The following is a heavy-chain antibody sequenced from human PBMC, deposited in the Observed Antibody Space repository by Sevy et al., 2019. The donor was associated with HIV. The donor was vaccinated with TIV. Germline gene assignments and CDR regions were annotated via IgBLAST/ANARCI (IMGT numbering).Heavy chain of an antibody. CDR1: GFTFSNAW. J-gene: IGHJ4*02. CDR3: TNNQGYFIDGVWGEYFDS. CDR2: IKSKSEGGTT. Sequence: GGSLRLSCGASGFTFSNAWMTWVRQAPGKGLEWVGRIKSKSEGGTTDYAAPVKGRLTISGDDSKNTLYLQMNSLKSDDIAVYYCTNNQGYFIDGVWGEYFDSWGQGTLVTVSS. D-gene: IGHD2-8*01. V-gene: IGHV3-15*01.